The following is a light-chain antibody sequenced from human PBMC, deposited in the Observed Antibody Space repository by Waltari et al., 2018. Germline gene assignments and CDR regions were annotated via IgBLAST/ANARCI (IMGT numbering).Light chain of an antibody. CDR1: QSLLHSNGYNY. CDR3: MQALQTPYT. V-gene: IGKV2-28*01. J-gene: IGKJ2*01. CDR2: LGS. Sequence: DIVMTQSPLSLSVTPGEAASISCRSSQSLLHSNGYNYLDWYLQKPGQSPHLLIYLGSNRASGVPDRFSGSASGTDFTLKISRVEAEDVGVYYCMQALQTPYTFGQGTKLEIK.